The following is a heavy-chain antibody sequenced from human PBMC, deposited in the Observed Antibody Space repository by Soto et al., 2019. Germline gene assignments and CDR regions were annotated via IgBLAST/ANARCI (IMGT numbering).Heavy chain of an antibody. J-gene: IGHJ3*02. CDR3: ASGVPRASTITTGGGDAFDI. CDR2: ISSSSSYI. V-gene: IGHV3-21*01. D-gene: IGHD1-1*01. Sequence: GGSLRLSCAASGFTFSSYSMNWVRQAPGKGLEWVSSISSSSSYIYYADSVKGRFTISRDNAKNSLYLQMNSLRAEDTAVYYCASGVPRASTITTGGGDAFDIWGQGTMVTVSS. CDR1: GFTFSSYS.